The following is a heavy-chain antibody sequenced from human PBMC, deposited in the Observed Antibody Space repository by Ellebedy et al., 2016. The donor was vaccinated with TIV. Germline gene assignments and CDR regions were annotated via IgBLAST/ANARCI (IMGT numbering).Heavy chain of an antibody. CDR3: AREAINYGTNSYYFDY. Sequence: GESLKISCAASGLTFGNYAMSWVRQAPGKGLEWVSAISRSGANTYYADSVKGRFTISRDNAKNSLSLQMNSLRAEDTAVYYCAREAINYGTNSYYFDYWGQGTLVAVSS. D-gene: IGHD2-8*01. CDR1: GLTFGNYA. CDR2: ISRSGANT. J-gene: IGHJ4*02. V-gene: IGHV3-23*01.